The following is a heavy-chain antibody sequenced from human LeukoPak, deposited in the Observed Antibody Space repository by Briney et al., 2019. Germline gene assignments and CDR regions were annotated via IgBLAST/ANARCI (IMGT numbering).Heavy chain of an antibody. V-gene: IGHV3-21*01. D-gene: IGHD3-10*01. J-gene: IGHJ4*02. Sequence: GGSLRLSCAASGFTFSSYSMNWVRQAPGKGLEWVSSISSSSSYIYYADSAKGRFTISRDNAKNSLYLQMNSLRAEDTAVYYCARGILWFGELLYDYWGQGTLVTVSS. CDR1: GFTFSSYS. CDR2: ISSSSSYI. CDR3: ARGILWFGELLYDY.